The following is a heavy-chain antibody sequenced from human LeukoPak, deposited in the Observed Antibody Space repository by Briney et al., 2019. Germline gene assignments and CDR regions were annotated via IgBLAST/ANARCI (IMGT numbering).Heavy chain of an antibody. CDR1: GDSVSSNSAA. J-gene: IGHJ6*03. D-gene: IGHD6-13*01. V-gene: IGHV6-1*01. Sequence: SQTLSLTCAVSGDSVSSNSAAWHWIRQSPSRGLEWLGRTYYRSKWYNDYAVSVKSRIIINPDTSKNQFSLQLNSVTPEDTAAYYCARGVAAAGTLLYYYYMDVWGKGTTVTVSS. CDR2: TYYRSKWYN. CDR3: ARGVAAAGTLLYYYYMDV.